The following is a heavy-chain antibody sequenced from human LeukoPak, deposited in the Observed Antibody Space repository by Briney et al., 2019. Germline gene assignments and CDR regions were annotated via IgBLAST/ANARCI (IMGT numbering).Heavy chain of an antibody. J-gene: IGHJ3*02. D-gene: IGHD4-23*01. CDR2: IIPIFGTA. Sequence: SVKVSCKASGGTFSSYAISWVRQAPGQGLEWMGGIIPIFGTANYAQKLQGRVTINADESTSTAYMELSSLRSEDTAVYYCARDYGGNLAFDIWGQGTMVTVSS. CDR1: GGTFSSYA. CDR3: ARDYGGNLAFDI. V-gene: IGHV1-69*01.